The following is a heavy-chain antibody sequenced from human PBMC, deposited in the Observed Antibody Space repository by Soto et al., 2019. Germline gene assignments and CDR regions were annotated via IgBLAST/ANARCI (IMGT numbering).Heavy chain of an antibody. CDR1: GGSINSNNYY. Sequence: SETLSLTCTVSGGSINSNNYYRAWIRQPPGKGLAWIASIYYDGSTYYNPSLKSRVTISIGTSKNQFSLRLRSVTAADPAIYCCAKVVVAATRHSDFDSWGQGTLATVSS. CDR3: AKVVVAATRHSDFDS. J-gene: IGHJ4*02. V-gene: IGHV4-39*01. CDR2: IYYDGST. D-gene: IGHD2-15*01.